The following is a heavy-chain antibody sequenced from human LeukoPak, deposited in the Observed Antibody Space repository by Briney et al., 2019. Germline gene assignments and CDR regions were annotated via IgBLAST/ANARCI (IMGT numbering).Heavy chain of an antibody. V-gene: IGHV3-23*01. CDR2: ISGSGGST. J-gene: IGHJ4*02. D-gene: IGHD6-19*01. CDR1: GFTFRSYA. Sequence: PGGSLRLSCAASGFTFRSYAMSWVRQAPGKGLEWVSAISGSGGSTYYADSVKGRFTISRDNSKNTLYLQMNSLRAEDTAVYYCAKRPLARQWLVRGDFDYWGQGTLVTVSS. CDR3: AKRPLARQWLVRGDFDY.